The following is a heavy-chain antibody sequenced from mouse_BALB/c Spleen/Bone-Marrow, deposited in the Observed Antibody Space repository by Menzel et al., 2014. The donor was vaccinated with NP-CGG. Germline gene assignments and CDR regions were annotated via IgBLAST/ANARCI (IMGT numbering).Heavy chain of an antibody. CDR2: IDPYYGST. V-gene: IGHV1-39*01. CDR3: ARRGTYGSSPYDYAMDY. CDR1: GYSFTGYN. Sequence: EVQLQQSGPELEKPGASVKISCKASGYSFTGYNMNWVKQSNGKSLEWIGNIDPYYGSTSYNQKFKGKATLTVDRSSSTAYMQLKSLTSEDSAVYYCARRGTYGSSPYDYAMDYWGQGTSVTVSS. J-gene: IGHJ4*01. D-gene: IGHD1-1*01.